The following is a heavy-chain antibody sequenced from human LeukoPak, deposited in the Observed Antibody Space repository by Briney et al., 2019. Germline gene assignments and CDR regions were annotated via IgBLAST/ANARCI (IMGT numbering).Heavy chain of an antibody. V-gene: IGHV3-30*18. D-gene: IGHD5-12*01. J-gene: IGHJ6*02. CDR2: ISYDGSNK. CDR3: AKDQGHIVATIYHYYGMDV. CDR1: GFTFSSYE. Sequence: GGSLRLSCAASGFTFSSYEMNWVRQAPGKGLEWVAVISYDGSNKYYADSVKGRFTISRDNSKSTLYLQMNSLRAEDTAVYYCAKDQGHIVATIYHYYGMDVWGQGTTVTVSS.